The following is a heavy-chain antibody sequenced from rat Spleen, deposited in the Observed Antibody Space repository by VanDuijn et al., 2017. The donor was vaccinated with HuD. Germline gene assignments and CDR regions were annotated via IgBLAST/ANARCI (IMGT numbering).Heavy chain of an antibody. Sequence: EVQLQESGPGLVKPSQSLSLTCSVTFYSITNNYWGWIRKFPGNEMEWIGHISYSGSSNYRPSLKSRISFSRDTSRNQFFLQLNSVTTEDTATYYCASITSAAYFDYWGQGVMVTVSS. V-gene: IGHV3-1*01. CDR3: ASITSAAYFDY. CDR1: FYSITNNY. J-gene: IGHJ2*01. CDR2: ISYSGSS. D-gene: IGHD1-2*01.